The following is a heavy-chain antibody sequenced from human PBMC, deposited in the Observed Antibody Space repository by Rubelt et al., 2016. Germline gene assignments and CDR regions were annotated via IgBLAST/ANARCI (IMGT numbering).Heavy chain of an antibody. CDR1: GGSFSGYY. D-gene: IGHD6-19*01. CDR3: ARMRGWYVADAFDI. V-gene: IGHV4-34*01. J-gene: IGHJ3*02. Sequence: QVQLQQWGAGLLKPSETLSLTCAVYGGSFSGYYWSWIRQPPGKGLVWIGEINHSGSTNYNPSLKSRVTISVDTSTNQFSLKLSSVTAADTAVYYCARMRGWYVADAFDIWGQGTMVTVSS. CDR2: INHSGST.